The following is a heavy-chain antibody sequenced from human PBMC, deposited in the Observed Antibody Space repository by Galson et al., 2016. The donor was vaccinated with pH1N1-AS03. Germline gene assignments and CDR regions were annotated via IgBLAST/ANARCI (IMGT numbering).Heavy chain of an antibody. CDR3: ARVRSEWLGVNSSWYGIDS. CDR2: IYFSGRT. V-gene: IGHV4-59*01. D-gene: IGHD2-2*01. CDR1: AGSISTYY. Sequence: ETLSLTCTVSAGSISTYYWTWIRQPPGRGLEWIGYIYFSGRTNCSPTLKSRANISLDRSRNQFSLNLNSVTAADTAVYYCARVRSEWLGVNSSWYGIDSWGQGTLVTVSS. J-gene: IGHJ4*02.